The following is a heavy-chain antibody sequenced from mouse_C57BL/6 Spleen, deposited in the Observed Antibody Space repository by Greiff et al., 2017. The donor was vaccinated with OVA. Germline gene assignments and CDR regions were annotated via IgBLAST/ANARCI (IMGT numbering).Heavy chain of an antibody. Sequence: EVQLQESGPELVKPGASVKIPCKASGYTFTDYNMDWVKQSHGKSLEWIGDINPNNGGTIYNQKFKGKATLTVDKSSSTAYMELRSLTSEDTAVYYCARKLDYYGSSSAMDYWGQGTSVTVSS. J-gene: IGHJ4*01. V-gene: IGHV1-18*01. D-gene: IGHD1-1*01. CDR3: ARKLDYYGSSSAMDY. CDR1: GYTFTDYN. CDR2: INPNNGGT.